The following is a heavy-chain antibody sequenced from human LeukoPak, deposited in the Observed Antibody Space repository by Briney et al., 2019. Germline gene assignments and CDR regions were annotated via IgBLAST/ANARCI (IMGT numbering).Heavy chain of an antibody. CDR2: IYSGGST. V-gene: IGHV3-66*02. D-gene: IGHD6-13*01. J-gene: IGHJ6*02. Sequence: PGGSLRLSCAASGFTVSSNYMSWVRQAPGTGLEWVSVIYSGGSTYYADSVKGRFTISRDNSKNTLYLQMNSLRAEDTAVYYCASPSSSWPHYGMDVWGQGTTVTVSS. CDR1: GFTVSSNY. CDR3: ASPSSSWPHYGMDV.